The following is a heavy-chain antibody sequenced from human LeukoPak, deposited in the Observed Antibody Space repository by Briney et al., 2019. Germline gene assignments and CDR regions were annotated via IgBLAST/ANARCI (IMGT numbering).Heavy chain of an antibody. CDR2: IKQDGSEK. CDR3: ARDCSSTSCYRGGFDP. J-gene: IGHJ5*02. D-gene: IGHD2-2*01. CDR1: GFTFGSYA. Sequence: GGSLRLSCAASGFTFGSYAMSWVRQAPGKGLEWVANIKQDGSEKYYVDSVKGRFTISRDNAKNSLYLQMNSLRAEDTAVYYCARDCSSTSCYRGGFDPWGQGTLVTVSS. V-gene: IGHV3-7*01.